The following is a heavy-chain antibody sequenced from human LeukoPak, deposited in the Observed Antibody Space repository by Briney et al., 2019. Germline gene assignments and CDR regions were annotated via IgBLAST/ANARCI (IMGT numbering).Heavy chain of an antibody. CDR2: IRYDGSNK. J-gene: IGHJ4*02. CDR1: GFTVSNNY. V-gene: IGHV3-30*02. Sequence: GGSLRLSCTVSGFTVSNNYMSWVRQAPGKGLEWVAFIRYDGSNKYYADSVKGRFTISRDNSKNTLYLQMNSLRAEDTAVYYCAKDSSGYCSSTSCLGDYWGQGTLVTVSS. D-gene: IGHD2-2*01. CDR3: AKDSSGYCSSTSCLGDY.